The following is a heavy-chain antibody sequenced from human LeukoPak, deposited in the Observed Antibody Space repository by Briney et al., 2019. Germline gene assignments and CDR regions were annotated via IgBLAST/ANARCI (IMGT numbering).Heavy chain of an antibody. V-gene: IGHV1-69*04. CDR3: ARSVPVGYNWFDP. CDR1: GGTFSSYA. J-gene: IGHJ5*02. D-gene: IGHD5/OR15-5a*01. CDR2: IIPILGIA. Sequence: SVKVSCKASGGTFSSYAISWVREAPGQGLEWMGRIIPILGIANYAQKFQGRVTITADKATSTAYMELSSLRSEDTAVYYCARSVPVGYNWFDPWGQGTLVTVSS.